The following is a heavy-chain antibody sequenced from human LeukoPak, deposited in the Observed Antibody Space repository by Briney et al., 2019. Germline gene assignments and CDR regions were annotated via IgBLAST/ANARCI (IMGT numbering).Heavy chain of an antibody. CDR1: GFTVSNNY. CDR3: AKAEWYLLPNY. V-gene: IGHV3-53*01. J-gene: IGHJ4*02. CDR2: IYSGGNT. Sequence: QPGGSLRLSCAASGFTVSNNYMSWVRQAPGKGLEWVSVIYSGGNTYYADSVKGRFTISRDNSKNTLYLQMNSLRAEDTAVYYCAKAEWYLLPNYWGQGTLVTVSS. D-gene: IGHD1-26*01.